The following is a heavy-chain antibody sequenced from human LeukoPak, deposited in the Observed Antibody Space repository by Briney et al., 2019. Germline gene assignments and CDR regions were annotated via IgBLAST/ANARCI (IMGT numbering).Heavy chain of an antibody. CDR1: GFTFSHYS. D-gene: IGHD3-16*01. J-gene: IGHJ4*02. Sequence: PGGSLRLSCAASGFTFSHYSVNWVRQAPGKGLEWVSYISSSSVTIYYADSVKGRFTFSRDNAGNSLYLQMNSLRVEDTAVYYCARSMITLGGAIDYWGQGTQVTVSS. CDR3: ARSMITLGGAIDY. CDR2: ISSSSVTI. V-gene: IGHV3-48*01.